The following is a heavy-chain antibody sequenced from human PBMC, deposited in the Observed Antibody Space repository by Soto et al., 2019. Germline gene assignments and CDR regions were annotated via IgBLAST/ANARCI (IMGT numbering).Heavy chain of an antibody. Sequence: EVQLVESGGGLVKPGGSLRLSCAASGFTFSSYSMNWVRQAPGKGLEWVSSISSSSSYIYYADSVKGRFTISRDNAKNSLYLQMNSLRAEDTAVYYWARPVREVIIGMIDYWGQGTLVTVSS. J-gene: IGHJ4*02. V-gene: IGHV3-21*01. CDR3: ARPVREVIIGMIDY. CDR2: ISSSSSYI. CDR1: GFTFSSYS. D-gene: IGHD3-10*01.